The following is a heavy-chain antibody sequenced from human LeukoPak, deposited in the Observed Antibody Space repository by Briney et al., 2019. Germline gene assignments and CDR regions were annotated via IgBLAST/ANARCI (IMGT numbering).Heavy chain of an antibody. D-gene: IGHD3-22*01. CDR3: AKDRLGALYYYDSSGYYRFDY. CDR2: ISYDGSNQ. Sequence: GRSLRLSCAASEFTFSSYGMHWVRQAPGKGLEWVAVISYDGSNQYYADTVKGRFTISRDNSKNTLYLQMNSLRAEDTAVYCCAKDRLGALYYYDSSGYYRFDYWGQGTLVTVSS. CDR1: EFTFSSYG. V-gene: IGHV3-30*18. J-gene: IGHJ4*01.